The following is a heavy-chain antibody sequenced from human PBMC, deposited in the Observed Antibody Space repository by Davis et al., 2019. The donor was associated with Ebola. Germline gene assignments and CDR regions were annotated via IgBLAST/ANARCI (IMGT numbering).Heavy chain of an antibody. CDR1: GYSFSTYW. J-gene: IGHJ3*02. CDR2: IYPGDSDT. D-gene: IGHD2-15*01. CDR3: ARPYCSGGSCYSGLAFDI. V-gene: IGHV5-51*01. Sequence: GESLKISCKGAGYSFSTYWIGWVRQMPGKGLEWMGIIYPGDSDTRYSPSFQGQVTISADKSISTAYLQWSSLKASDTAMYYCARPYCSGGSCYSGLAFDIWGQGTMVTVSS.